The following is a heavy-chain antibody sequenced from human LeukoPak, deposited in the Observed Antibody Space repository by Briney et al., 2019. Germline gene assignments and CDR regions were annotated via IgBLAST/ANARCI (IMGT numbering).Heavy chain of an antibody. CDR2: IYYSGST. J-gene: IGHJ3*02. V-gene: IGHV4-38-2*01. D-gene: IGHD2-2*01. CDR3: ARSTPRDAFDI. Sequence: SETLSLTCAVSGYSISSGYYWGWIRQPPGKGLEWIGSIYYSGSTYYNPSLKSRVTISVDTSKNQFSLKLSSVTAADTAVYYCARSTPRDAFDIWGQGTMVTVSS. CDR1: GYSISSGYY.